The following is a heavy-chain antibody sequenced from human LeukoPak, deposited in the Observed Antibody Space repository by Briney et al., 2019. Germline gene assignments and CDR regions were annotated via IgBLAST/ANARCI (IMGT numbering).Heavy chain of an antibody. CDR3: ARGLTYYDFWSGHHPGSYYMDV. V-gene: IGHV4-38-2*01. J-gene: IGHJ6*03. CDR1: GYSISSRYY. D-gene: IGHD3-3*01. Sequence: PSETLSLTCAVSGYSISSRYYWGWIRQPPGKGLEWIGSIYHSGNTYYNPSLKSRVTISVDTSKNQFSLKLSSVTAADTAVYYCARGLTYYDFWSGHHPGSYYMDVWGKGTTVTVSS. CDR2: IYHSGNT.